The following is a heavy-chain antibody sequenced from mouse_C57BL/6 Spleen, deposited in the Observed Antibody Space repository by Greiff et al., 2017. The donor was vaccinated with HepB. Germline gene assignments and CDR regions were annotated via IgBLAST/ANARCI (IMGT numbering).Heavy chain of an antibody. CDR3: ARSGLGGAMDY. CDR2: IHPNSGST. J-gene: IGHJ4*01. D-gene: IGHD4-1*01. CDR1: GYTFTSYW. V-gene: IGHV1-64*01. Sequence: VQLQQSGAELVKPGASVKLSCKASGYTFTSYWMHWVKQRPGQGLEWIGMIHPNSGSTNYNEKFKSKATLTVDKSSSTAYMQLSSLTSEDSAVYYCARSGLGGAMDYWGQGTSVTVSS.